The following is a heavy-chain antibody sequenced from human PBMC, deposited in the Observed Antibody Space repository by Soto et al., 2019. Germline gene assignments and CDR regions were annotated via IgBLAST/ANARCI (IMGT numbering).Heavy chain of an antibody. Sequence: QVQLQESGPGLVKPSETLSLPCTVSGGSVSSGRFYWSWIRQPPGKGLEWIGYIYYSGSTKYNPSLRSRVTISVDTSKNQFSLKLTSVTAADTAVYYCARSGSGSGWLGGQGTLVTVSS. CDR1: GGSVSSGRFY. D-gene: IGHD6-19*01. CDR3: ARSGSGSGWL. V-gene: IGHV4-61*01. CDR2: IYYSGST. J-gene: IGHJ4*02.